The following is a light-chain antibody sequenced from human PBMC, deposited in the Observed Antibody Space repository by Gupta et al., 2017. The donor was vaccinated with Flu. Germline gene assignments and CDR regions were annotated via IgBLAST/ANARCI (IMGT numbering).Light chain of an antibody. CDR3: HTWDNSVGV. J-gene: IGLJ3*02. CDR1: KLGNKY. Sequence: SYVLTPPPSVSVSPGQTANIACSGDKLGNKYVCWYRQKPGQSPILVLYQDSKRPSGIPERFSGSNSGNTATLTISGTQAMDEANYYCHTWDNSVGVFGGGTKLTVL. CDR2: QDS. V-gene: IGLV3-1*01.